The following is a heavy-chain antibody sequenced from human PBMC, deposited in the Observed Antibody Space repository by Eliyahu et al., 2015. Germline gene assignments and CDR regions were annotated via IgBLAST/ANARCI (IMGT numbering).Heavy chain of an antibody. CDR2: INHSGDT. CDR3: ARAGTIWGGYDPYFDY. V-gene: IGHV4-34*01. D-gene: IGHD5-12*01. CDR1: GGXFSGHY. Sequence: QVQLQQWGAGLLKPSETLSLTCAVYGGXFSGHYWTWXRQPPGKGLEWXGEINHSGDTNYNPSLKSRVTMSVDTSKNQISLRLNSLTAADTAVYYCARAGTIWGGYDPYFDYWGQGTLVTVSS. J-gene: IGHJ4*02.